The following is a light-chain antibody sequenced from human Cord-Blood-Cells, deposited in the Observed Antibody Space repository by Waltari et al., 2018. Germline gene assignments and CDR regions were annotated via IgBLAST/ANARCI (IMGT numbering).Light chain of an antibody. V-gene: IGKV3-20*01. CDR2: GAS. J-gene: IGKJ3*01. CDR1: QSVSSSY. Sequence: DIVLTQSPGTLSLSPGERPTLSCRASQSVSSSYLAWYQQKPGQAPRLLIYGASSRATGIPDRFGGSGSGTDFTLTISRLEPEDFAVYYCQQYGSSPFTFGPGTKVDIK. CDR3: QQYGSSPFT.